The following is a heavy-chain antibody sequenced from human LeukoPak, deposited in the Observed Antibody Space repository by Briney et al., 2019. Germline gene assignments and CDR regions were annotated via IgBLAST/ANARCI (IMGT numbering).Heavy chain of an antibody. CDR3: AKDHDSSGFDY. J-gene: IGHJ4*02. D-gene: IGHD3-22*01. Sequence: GGSLRLSCAASGFTFGSFWMHWVRQAPGKGLVWVARIKNDGTSPTYADSVKGRFTISRDNAKNTLYLQMNSLRAEDTAVYFCAKDHDSSGFDYWGQGTLVTVSS. CDR1: GFTFGSFW. CDR2: IKNDGTSP. V-gene: IGHV3-74*01.